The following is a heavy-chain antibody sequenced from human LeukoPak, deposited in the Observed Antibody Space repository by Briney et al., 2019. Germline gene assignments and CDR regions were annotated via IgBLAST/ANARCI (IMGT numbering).Heavy chain of an antibody. CDR2: IYYSGST. V-gene: IGHV4-59*08. Sequence: PSETLSLTCGVSGGAITNYYWNWIRQAPGKGLEWIGYIYYSGSTNYNPSLKSRVTISVDTSKNQFSLKLSSVTAADTAVYYCARHHAPDNIVVVVAATPHWFDPWGQGTLVTVSS. CDR3: ARHHAPDNIVVVVAATPHWFDP. D-gene: IGHD2-15*01. CDR1: GGAITNYY. J-gene: IGHJ5*02.